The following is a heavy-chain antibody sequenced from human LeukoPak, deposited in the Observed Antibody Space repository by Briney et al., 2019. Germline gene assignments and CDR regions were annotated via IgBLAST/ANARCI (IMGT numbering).Heavy chain of an antibody. V-gene: IGHV4-59*01. D-gene: IGHD6-19*01. CDR3: ARATAVAGLTWFDP. CDR2: IYYSGST. Sequence: PSETLSLTCTVSGGSISSYYWRWIRQPPGKGLEWIGYIYYSGSTNYNPSLKSRVTISVDTSKNQFSLKLSSVTAADTAVYYCARATAVAGLTWFDPWGQGTLVTVSS. J-gene: IGHJ5*02. CDR1: GGSISSYY.